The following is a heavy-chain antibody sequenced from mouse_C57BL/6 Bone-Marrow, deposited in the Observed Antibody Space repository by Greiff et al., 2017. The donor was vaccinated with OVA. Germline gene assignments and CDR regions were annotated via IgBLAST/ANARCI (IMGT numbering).Heavy chain of an antibody. J-gene: IGHJ1*03. D-gene: IGHD1-1*01. CDR1: GYTFTSYG. CDR2: IYPRSGNT. V-gene: IGHV1-81*01. CDR3: ARGILDYGSSYWYFDV. Sequence: QVQLQQSGAELARPGASVKLSCKASGYTFTSYGISWVKQRTGQGLEWIGEIYPRSGNTYYNEKFKGKATLTADKSSSTAYMELRSLTSEDSAVYFCARGILDYGSSYWYFDVWGTGTTVTVSS.